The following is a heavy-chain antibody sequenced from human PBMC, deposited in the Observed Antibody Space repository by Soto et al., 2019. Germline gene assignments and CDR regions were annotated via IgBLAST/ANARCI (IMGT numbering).Heavy chain of an antibody. J-gene: IGHJ4*01. Sequence: KTSETLSLTCTVSGGSVNSYYWSWIRQPPGKGLEWIGCIYYSGSANYNPSLKSRVTMSVDTSKNLFSLKLSSVTAADTAVFYCARTSRGYDYNGYFDFWGHGTLVTVSS. CDR3: ARTSRGYDYNGYFDF. CDR2: IYYSGSA. D-gene: IGHD5-12*01. V-gene: IGHV4-59*08. CDR1: GGSVNSYY.